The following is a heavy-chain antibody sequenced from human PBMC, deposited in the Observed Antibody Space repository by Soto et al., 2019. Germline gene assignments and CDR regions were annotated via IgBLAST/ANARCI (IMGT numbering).Heavy chain of an antibody. V-gene: IGHV5-51*01. Sequence: GESLKISCKGSAYSFNTYWIAWVRQTPGKGLEWTGSIFFGASKIRYSPSFEGQVTISADKSINTAYLHWGSLKASDSAIYYCATWRGSSWFDYWGQGSLVTVSS. J-gene: IGHJ4*02. D-gene: IGHD6-13*01. CDR2: IFFGASKI. CDR1: AYSFNTYW. CDR3: ATWRGSSWFDY.